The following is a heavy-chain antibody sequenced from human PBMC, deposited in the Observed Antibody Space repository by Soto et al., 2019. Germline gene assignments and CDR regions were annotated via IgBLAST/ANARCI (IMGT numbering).Heavy chain of an antibody. CDR2: ISAYNGNT. CDR3: ARAVSSGTTGDYYYYYMDV. D-gene: IGHD1-7*01. J-gene: IGHJ6*03. CDR1: GYTFTSYG. Sequence: ASVKVSCKASGYTFTSYGISWVRQAPGQGLEWMGWISAYNGNTNYAQKLQGRVTMTTDTSTSTAYMELRSLRSDDTAVYYCARAVSSGTTGDYYYYYMDVWGKGTTVTVSS. V-gene: IGHV1-18*01.